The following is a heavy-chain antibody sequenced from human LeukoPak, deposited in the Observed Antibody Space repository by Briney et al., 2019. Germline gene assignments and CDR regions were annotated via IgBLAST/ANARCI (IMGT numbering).Heavy chain of an antibody. Sequence: ASVKVSCKASGGTFSSYAISWVRQAPGQGLEWMGGIIPIFGTASYAQKFQGRVTITADESTSTAYMELSSLRSEDTAVYYCARPYLVGGIAVAGTTRDYYYGMDVWGQGTTVTVSS. D-gene: IGHD6-19*01. J-gene: IGHJ6*02. CDR3: ARPYLVGGIAVAGTTRDYYYGMDV. CDR2: IIPIFGTA. V-gene: IGHV1-69*13. CDR1: GGTFSSYA.